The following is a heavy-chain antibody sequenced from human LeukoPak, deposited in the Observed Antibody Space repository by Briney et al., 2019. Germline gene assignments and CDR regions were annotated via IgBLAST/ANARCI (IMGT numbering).Heavy chain of an antibody. J-gene: IGHJ5*02. Sequence: SETLSLTCAVYGGSFSGYYWSWIRQPPGKGLEWIGEINYSGSTIYNPSLKSRVTISVDTSKNQFSLKLSSVTAADTAVYYCARTYSSNWYEGNWFDPWGQGTLVTVSS. CDR3: ARTYSSNWYEGNWFDP. CDR1: GGSFSGYY. D-gene: IGHD6-13*01. V-gene: IGHV4-34*01. CDR2: INYSGST.